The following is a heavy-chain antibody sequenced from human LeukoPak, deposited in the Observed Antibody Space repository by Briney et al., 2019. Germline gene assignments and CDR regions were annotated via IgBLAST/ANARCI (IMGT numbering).Heavy chain of an antibody. CDR1: GFTFSAYS. V-gene: IGHV4-38-2*01. D-gene: IGHD3-16*01. CDR2: IYDSGST. CDR3: ARHYGP. Sequence: GSLRLSCAASGFTFSAYSMNWVRQAPGKGLEWIGSIYDSGSTYCNPSLKSRVTISVDTSKNQFSLKLNSVTAADTAVYYCARHYGPWGQGTLVTVSS. J-gene: IGHJ5*02.